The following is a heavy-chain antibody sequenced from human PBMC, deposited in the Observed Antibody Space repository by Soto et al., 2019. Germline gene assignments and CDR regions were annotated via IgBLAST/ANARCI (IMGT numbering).Heavy chain of an antibody. V-gene: IGHV4-59*01. D-gene: IGHD3-10*01. Sequence: PSETLSLTCTVSGGSISSYYWSWIRQPPGKGLEWIGYIYYSGSTNYNPSLKSRVTISVDTSKNQFSLKLSPVTAADTAVYYCARDIRITMVRGVVNWFDPWGQGTLVTVSS. CDR2: IYYSGST. CDR1: GGSISSYY. CDR3: ARDIRITMVRGVVNWFDP. J-gene: IGHJ5*02.